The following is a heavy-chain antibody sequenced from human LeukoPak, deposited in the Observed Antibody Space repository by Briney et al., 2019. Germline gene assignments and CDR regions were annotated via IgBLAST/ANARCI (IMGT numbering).Heavy chain of an antibody. V-gene: IGHV3-30*02. CDR1: GFTFSSYG. CDR2: IRYDGSNK. D-gene: IGHD6-6*01. Sequence: LPGGSLRLSCAASGFTFSSYGMHWVRQAPGKGLEWVAFIRYDGSNKYYADSVKGRFTISRDNSKNTLYLQMNSLRAEDTAVYYCAKEYSSSSYLDYWGQGTLVTVSS. J-gene: IGHJ4*02. CDR3: AKEYSSSSYLDY.